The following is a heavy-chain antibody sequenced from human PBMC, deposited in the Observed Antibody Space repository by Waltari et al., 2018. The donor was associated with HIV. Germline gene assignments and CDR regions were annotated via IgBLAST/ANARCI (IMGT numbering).Heavy chain of an antibody. CDR1: EFTFSPYA. CDR3: ARGAIAAAGTI. J-gene: IGHJ4*02. D-gene: IGHD6-13*01. V-gene: IGHV3-30*01. CDR2: ISYDGSHK. Sequence: QVQLVESGGGVVQPGRSLRLSCAASEFTFSPYAMHWVRQAPGKGLEWVAVISYDGSHKFYADAVKGRFTISKDKSKNTLYLQMNSLRPEDTAVYYCARGAIAAAGTIWGQGTLVTVSS.